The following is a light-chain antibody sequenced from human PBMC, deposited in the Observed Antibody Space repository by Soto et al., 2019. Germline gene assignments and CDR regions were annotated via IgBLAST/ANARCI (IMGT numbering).Light chain of an antibody. CDR3: SSYTSANSNV. CDR1: SSDVGGSKC. Sequence: QSALTQPDSVSGSRGQSITISCTGTSSDVGGSKCVSWYQQLPGKAPKLIISDVSARPSGVSHRFSGSKSGNTAPLTISGLQAEDEADYYCSSYTSANSNVFGNGTKVTVL. CDR2: DVS. J-gene: IGLJ1*01. V-gene: IGLV2-14*03.